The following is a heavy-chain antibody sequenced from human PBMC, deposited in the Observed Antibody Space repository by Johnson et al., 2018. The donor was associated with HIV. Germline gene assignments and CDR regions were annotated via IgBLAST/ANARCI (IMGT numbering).Heavy chain of an antibody. V-gene: IGHV3-30*03. CDR2: ISYDGTNK. CDR1: GFTFSSYG. Sequence: QVQLVESGGGVVQPGRSLRLSCAASGFTFSSYGMHWVRQAPGKGLEWVAVISYDGTNKYYADSVKGRFTISRDNSKNTLYLQMNSLRPEDTAVYYCARDAPDSGSYHAFDIWGQGTMVTVSS. CDR3: ARDAPDSGSYHAFDI. J-gene: IGHJ3*02. D-gene: IGHD1-26*01.